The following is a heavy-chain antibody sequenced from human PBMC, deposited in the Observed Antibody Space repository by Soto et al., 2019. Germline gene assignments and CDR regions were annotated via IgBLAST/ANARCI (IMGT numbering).Heavy chain of an antibody. V-gene: IGHV4-59*01. CDR3: AGSYVAYDRANCFDP. CDR1: GGSISSYY. J-gene: IGHJ5*02. Sequence: QVQLQESAPGLVKPSETLSLTCTVSGGSISSYYWSWIRQPPGKVLEWIGYIYYSGCTNYNPSLMSRVTTSVDTSKYQFARKLSTVTAADTAVYYCAGSYVAYDRANCFDPCGQGTLVTVSS. CDR2: IYYSGCT. D-gene: IGHD4-17*01.